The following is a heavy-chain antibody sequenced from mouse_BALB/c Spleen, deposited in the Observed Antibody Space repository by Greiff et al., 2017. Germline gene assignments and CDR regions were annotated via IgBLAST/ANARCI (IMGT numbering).Heavy chain of an antibody. CDR2: ISDGGSYT. D-gene: IGHD2-4*01. V-gene: IGHV5-4*02. Sequence: EVKLMESGGGLVKPGGSLKLSCAASGFTFSDYYMYWVRQTPEKRLEWVATISDGGSYTYYPDSVKGRFTISRDNAKNNLYLQMSSLKSEDTAMYYCARVPMIMGAMDYWGQGTSVTVSS. CDR1: GFTFSDYY. J-gene: IGHJ4*01. CDR3: ARVPMIMGAMDY.